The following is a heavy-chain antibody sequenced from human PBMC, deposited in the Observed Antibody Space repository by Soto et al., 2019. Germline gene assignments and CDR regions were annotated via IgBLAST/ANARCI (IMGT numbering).Heavy chain of an antibody. D-gene: IGHD2-21*01. V-gene: IGHV3-7*01. CDR1: GFTFSSYW. Sequence: GGSLRLSCAASGFTFSSYWMSWVRQAPGKGLEWVANIKQDGSEKYYVDSVKGRFTISRDNAKNSLYLQMNSLRAEDTAVYYCARDVVVIATSETYNWFDPWGQGTLVTVSS. CDR2: IKQDGSEK. CDR3: ARDVVVIATSETYNWFDP. J-gene: IGHJ5*02.